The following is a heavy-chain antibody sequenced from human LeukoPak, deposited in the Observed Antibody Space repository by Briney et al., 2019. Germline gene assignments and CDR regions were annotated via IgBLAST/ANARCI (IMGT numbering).Heavy chain of an antibody. D-gene: IGHD3-10*01. J-gene: IGHJ3*02. V-gene: IGHV4-30-4*08. CDR1: GGSISSGDYY. CDR2: IYYSGNT. Sequence: SQTLSLTCSVSGGSISSGDYYWNWIRQPPGKGLECIAYIYYSGNTYYNPSLKSRHTISIDTSKNQSSLKQSSVTAADTAVYYCARGFSNAVQYYSGIARDAFDIWGQGTMVTVSS. CDR3: ARGFSNAVQYYSGIARDAFDI.